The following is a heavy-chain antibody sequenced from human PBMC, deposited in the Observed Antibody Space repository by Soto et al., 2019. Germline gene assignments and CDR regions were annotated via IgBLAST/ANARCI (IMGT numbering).Heavy chain of an antibody. CDR2: ISAYNGNT. V-gene: IGHV1-18*01. CDR3: ARVAEMGTVTNGFYYYMDV. CDR1: GYTFTSYG. Sequence: GASVKVSCKASGYTFTSYGISWVRQAPGQGLEWMGWISAYNGNTNYAQKLQGRVTMTTDTSTSTAYMELRSLRSDDTAVYYCARVAEMGTVTNGFYYYMDVWGKGTTVTVSS. J-gene: IGHJ6*03. D-gene: IGHD4-17*01.